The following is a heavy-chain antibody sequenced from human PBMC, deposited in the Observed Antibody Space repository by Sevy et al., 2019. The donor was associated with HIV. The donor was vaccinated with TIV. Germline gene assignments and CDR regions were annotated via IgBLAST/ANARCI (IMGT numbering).Heavy chain of an antibody. CDR3: TRDLWFGELHYYYYMDV. Sequence: GGSLRLSCTASGFTFGDYAMSWVRQAPGKGLEWVGFIRSKAYGGTTEYAESVKGRFTISREDSKSIAYLQMNSLKTEDTTVYYCTRDLWFGELHYYYYMDVWGKGSTLTVSS. CDR1: GFTFGDYA. J-gene: IGHJ6*03. D-gene: IGHD3-10*01. CDR2: IRSKAYGGTT. V-gene: IGHV3-49*04.